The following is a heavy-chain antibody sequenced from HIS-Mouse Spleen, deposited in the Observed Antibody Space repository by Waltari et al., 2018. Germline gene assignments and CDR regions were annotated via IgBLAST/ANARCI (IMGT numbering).Heavy chain of an antibody. V-gene: IGHV4-39*07. J-gene: IGHJ4*02. D-gene: IGHD6-6*01. CDR1: GGSISSSSYY. CDR3: ARVVPTLYFDY. CDR2: IYYSGST. Sequence: QLQLQESGPGLVKPSETLSLTCTVSGGSISSSSYYWGWIRQTPGKGLEWIGSIYYSGSTYYNPSLKSRVTISVDTSNNQFSLKLSSVTAADTAVYYCARVVPTLYFDYWGQGTLVTVSS.